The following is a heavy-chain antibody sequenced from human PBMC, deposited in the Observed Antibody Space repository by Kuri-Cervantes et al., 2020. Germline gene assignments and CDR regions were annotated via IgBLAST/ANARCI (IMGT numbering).Heavy chain of an antibody. D-gene: IGHD5-18*01. J-gene: IGHJ4*02. CDR1: GGSISSSDW. CDR3: ARGLGYSYGPDS. Sequence: SETLSLTCVVSGGSISSSDWWSWVRQPPGKGLEWVGEIFSSGSTNYNPSLKSRVTISVDTSKNQFSLKLSSVTAADTAVYYCARGLGYSYGPDSWGQGTLVTVSS. V-gene: IGHV4-4*02. CDR2: IFSSGST.